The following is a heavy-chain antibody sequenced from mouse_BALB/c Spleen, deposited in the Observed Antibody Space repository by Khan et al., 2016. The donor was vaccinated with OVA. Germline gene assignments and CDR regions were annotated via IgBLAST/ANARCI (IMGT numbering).Heavy chain of an antibody. D-gene: IGHD1-1*01. CDR2: INPHIGET. J-gene: IGHJ2*01. V-gene: IGHV1-20*02. Sequence: VQLQQSGPELVRPGASVKISCTASGYSFTGYFMNWVMQSHGKSLEWIGRINPHIGETFYNQRFKDKATLTVDEYSSTAHMELRSLASEDSAVYYCTRIYRSDFDYWGQGTTLTVSP. CDR3: TRIYRSDFDY. CDR1: GYSFTGYF.